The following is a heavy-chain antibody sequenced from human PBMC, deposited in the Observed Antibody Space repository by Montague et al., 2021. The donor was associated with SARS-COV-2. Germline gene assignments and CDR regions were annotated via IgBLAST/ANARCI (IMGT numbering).Heavy chain of an antibody. D-gene: IGHD6-19*01. CDR1: RFTFSDFW. Sequence: SLRLSLSASRFTFSDFWMNWVRQAPGKGLEWVADIKRDGSEKSYVDSVKGRFTISRDNAKNSLYLQMNSLRAEDTAVYYCARGSTGWYAIFGHYGMDVWGQGTTVTVSS. CDR2: IKRDGSEK. J-gene: IGHJ6*02. V-gene: IGHV3-7*01. CDR3: ARGSTGWYAIFGHYGMDV.